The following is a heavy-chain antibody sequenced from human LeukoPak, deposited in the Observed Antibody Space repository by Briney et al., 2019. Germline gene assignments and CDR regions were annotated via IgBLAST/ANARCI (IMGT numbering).Heavy chain of an antibody. CDR1: GFTFSSYE. V-gene: IGHV3-48*03. D-gene: IGHD1-1*01. CDR2: ISSSGSTI. Sequence: PGGSLRLSCAASGFTFSSYEMNWVRQAPGKGPEWVSYISSSGSTIYYTDSVKGRFTISRDNAKNSLYLQMNSLRAEDTAVYYCARLWVERRGGDWFDPWGQGTLVTVSS. J-gene: IGHJ5*02. CDR3: ARLWVERRGGDWFDP.